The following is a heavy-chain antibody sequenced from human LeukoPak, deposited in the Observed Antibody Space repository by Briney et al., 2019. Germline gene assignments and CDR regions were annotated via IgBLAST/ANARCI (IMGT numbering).Heavy chain of an antibody. CDR1: RGTFSSYA. CDR2: IIPIFGTA. V-gene: IGHV1-69*05. J-gene: IGHJ4*02. Sequence: SVKVSCKASRGTFSSYAISWVRQAPGQGLEWMGRIIPIFGTANYTQKFQGRVTITTDESTSTAYMELSSLGSEDTAVYYCARDLVVPPNPYFDYWGQGTLVTVSS. CDR3: ARDLVVPPNPYFDY. D-gene: IGHD2-2*01.